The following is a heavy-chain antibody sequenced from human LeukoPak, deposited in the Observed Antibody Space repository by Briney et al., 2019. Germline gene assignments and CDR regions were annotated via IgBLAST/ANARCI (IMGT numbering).Heavy chain of an antibody. J-gene: IGHJ4*02. Sequence: SVRLSCAASGFTFNTYPMHWVRQAPGKGLEWVALLQVDGAKTNYADSVRGRFTISRDNSRSTVYLQMNSLKPDDTAVYYCATQTITLVVVISPFDYWGQGALVTVSS. CDR1: GFTFNTYP. D-gene: IGHD3-22*01. CDR3: ATQTITLVVVISPFDY. V-gene: IGHV3-30*02. CDR2: LQVDGAKT.